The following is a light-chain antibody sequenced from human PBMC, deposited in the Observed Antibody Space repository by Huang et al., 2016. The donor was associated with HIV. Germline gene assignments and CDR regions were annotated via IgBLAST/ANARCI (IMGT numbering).Light chain of an antibody. V-gene: IGKV1-33*01. CDR3: QHFDNLALT. Sequence: DIQMTQSPSSLSASVGDRVTITCQASQAISNYLNWYQQKPGKAPKHLIYDASNLETGVPSRFSGSGSGTDFTFTISSLQPEDIATYYCQHFDNLALTFGGGTKVQIK. CDR1: QAISNY. J-gene: IGKJ4*01. CDR2: DAS.